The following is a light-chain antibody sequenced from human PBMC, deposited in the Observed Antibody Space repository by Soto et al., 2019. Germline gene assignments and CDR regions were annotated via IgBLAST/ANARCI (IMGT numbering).Light chain of an antibody. CDR1: ISDVGSYDL. J-gene: IGLJ3*02. CDR3: CSYAGSSTSWV. CDR2: EGS. V-gene: IGLV2-23*01. Sequence: QSALTQPASVSGSPGQSITISCTGTISDVGSYDLVSWYQQHPGKAPKLMIYEGSKRPSGVSSRFSGSKSGNTASLTIPGLQAEDEADYYCCSYAGSSTSWVFGGGTKLTVL.